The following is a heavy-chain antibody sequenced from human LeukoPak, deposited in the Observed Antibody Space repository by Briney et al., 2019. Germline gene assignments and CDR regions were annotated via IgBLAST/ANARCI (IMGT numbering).Heavy chain of an antibody. CDR3: ARDEGIAAAGTCLGYFDL. CDR1: GYTFTGYY. CDR2: INPNSGGT. D-gene: IGHD6-13*01. J-gene: IGHJ2*01. V-gene: IGHV1-2*02. Sequence: GASVKVSCKASGYTFTGYYMHWVRQAPGQGLEWMGWINPNSGGTNYAQKFQGRVTMTRDTSISTAYMELSRLRSDDTAVYYCARDEGIAAAGTCLGYFDLWGRGTLVTVSS.